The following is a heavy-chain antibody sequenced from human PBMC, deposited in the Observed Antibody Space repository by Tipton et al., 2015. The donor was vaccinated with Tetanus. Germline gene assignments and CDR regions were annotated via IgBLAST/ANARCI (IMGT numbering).Heavy chain of an antibody. J-gene: IGHJ4*02. CDR2: ISNGNP. Sequence: GLVKPSETLSLTCSVSRGPISSYYWSWIRQPVGKGLEWIGHISNGNPDYTPSLKNRVTLSVDTSKNEFSLNLRSVTAADTGMYYCARGITDGYNRRFDYWGQGTLVVVSP. V-gene: IGHV4-4*07. CDR3: ARGITDGYNRRFDY. CDR1: RGPISSYY. D-gene: IGHD5-24*01.